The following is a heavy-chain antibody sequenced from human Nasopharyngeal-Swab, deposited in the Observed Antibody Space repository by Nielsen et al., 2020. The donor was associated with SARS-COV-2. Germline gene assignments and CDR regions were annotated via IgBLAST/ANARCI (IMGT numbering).Heavy chain of an antibody. CDR3: ARHQGYYATGFDY. V-gene: IGHV4-61*01. J-gene: IGHJ4*02. CDR1: GGSVSSGSYY. Sequence: SETLSLTCTVSGGSVSSGSYYWSWIRQPPGKGLEWIGYIYYSGSTNYNPSLKSRVTISVDTSKNQFSLKLSSVTAADTAVYYCARHQGYYATGFDYWGQGTLVTVSS. D-gene: IGHD3-22*01. CDR2: IYYSGST.